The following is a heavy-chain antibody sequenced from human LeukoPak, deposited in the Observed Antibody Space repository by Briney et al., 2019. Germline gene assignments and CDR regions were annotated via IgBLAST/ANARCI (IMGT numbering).Heavy chain of an antibody. CDR2: INSDGSST. J-gene: IGHJ3*02. CDR1: GFTFSTYW. CDR3: ARGFDAFDI. Sequence: GGSLRLSCAASGFTFSTYWMHWVRQAPGKGLVWVSRINSDGSSTNYADSVKGRFTISRDNAKNTLYLRMNSLRAEDTAVYYCARGFDAFDIWGQGTMVTVSS. V-gene: IGHV3-74*01.